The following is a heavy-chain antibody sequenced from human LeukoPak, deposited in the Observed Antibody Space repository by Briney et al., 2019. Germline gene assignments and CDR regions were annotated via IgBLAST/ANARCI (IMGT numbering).Heavy chain of an antibody. J-gene: IGHJ5*02. CDR3: ARFTPQGYGWGGYNRFDP. D-gene: IGHD3-16*01. CDR1: GYSISSGYY. V-gene: IGHV4-38-2*02. Sequence: SETLSLTCTVSGYSISSGYYWGWIRQPPGKGLEWIGSFYDSGNTYYNPSLKSRVTISVDTSKNQFSLNLTSVTAADTAVYYCARFTPQGYGWGGYNRFDPWGQGTLVTASS. CDR2: FYDSGNT.